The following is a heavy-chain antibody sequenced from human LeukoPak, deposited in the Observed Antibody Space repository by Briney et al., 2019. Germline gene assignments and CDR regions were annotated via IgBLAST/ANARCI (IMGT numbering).Heavy chain of an antibody. CDR1: GFTFSSYA. J-gene: IGHJ6*02. V-gene: IGHV3-23*01. Sequence: GGSLRLSCAASGFTFSSYAMSWVRQAPGKGLEWVSAISGSGGSTYYADSVKGRFTVSRDNSKNTLYLQMNSLRAEDTAVYYCAKDGGAVAAGGMDVWGQGTTVTVSS. CDR2: ISGSGGST. D-gene: IGHD6-19*01. CDR3: AKDGGAVAAGGMDV.